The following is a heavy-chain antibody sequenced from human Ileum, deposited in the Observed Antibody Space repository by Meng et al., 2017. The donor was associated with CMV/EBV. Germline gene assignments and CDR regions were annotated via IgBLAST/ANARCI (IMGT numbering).Heavy chain of an antibody. Sequence: GESLKISCAASGFTLSSYWMSWVRQAPGKGLEWGANIKQDGSEKYYVDSVKGRFTISRDNARDSLYLQMNSLRAEDTAVYYCARGRWDIVVLPAGYYFDYWGQGTLVTVSS. J-gene: IGHJ4*02. CDR1: GFTLSSYW. CDR3: ARGRWDIVVLPAGYYFDY. CDR2: IKQDGSEK. D-gene: IGHD2-2*01. V-gene: IGHV3-7*01.